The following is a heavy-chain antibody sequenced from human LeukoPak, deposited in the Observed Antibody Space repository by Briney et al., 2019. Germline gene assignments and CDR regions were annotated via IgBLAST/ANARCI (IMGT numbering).Heavy chain of an antibody. CDR2: LFYGGDT. D-gene: IGHD5-18*01. Sequence: SETLSLTCNVSGGSINRSPNSWGWIRQPPGKGLEWIGFLFYGGDTYYNPSLKSRVAISVDTFKNQFSLKLTSVTAADTPVYFCARHDGYNYARIDYWGQGTLVTVPS. J-gene: IGHJ4*02. CDR1: GGSINRSPNS. CDR3: ARHDGYNYARIDY. V-gene: IGHV4-39*01.